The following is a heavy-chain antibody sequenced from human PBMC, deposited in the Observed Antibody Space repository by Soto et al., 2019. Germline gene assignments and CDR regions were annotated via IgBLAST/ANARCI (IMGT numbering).Heavy chain of an antibody. J-gene: IGHJ6*02. D-gene: IGHD3-10*01. V-gene: IGHV3-13*05. Sequence: GGSLRLSCAASGFTFSSYDMHWVRQATGKGLEWVSAIGTAGDPYYPGSVKGRFTISRENAKNSLYLQMNSLRAGDTAVYYCARGRQRITMVRGVIKGPMDVWGQGTTVTVSS. CDR1: GFTFSSYD. CDR2: IGTAGDP. CDR3: ARGRQRITMVRGVIKGPMDV.